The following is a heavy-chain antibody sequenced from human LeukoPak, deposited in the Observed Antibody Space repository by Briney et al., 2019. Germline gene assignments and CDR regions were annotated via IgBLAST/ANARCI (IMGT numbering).Heavy chain of an antibody. J-gene: IGHJ4*02. Sequence: GGSLRLSCAASGFTFSSYAMSWVRQAPGKGLEWVSAISGSGGSTYYADSVKGRFTISRDNSKNTLYLQMNSLRAEDTAVYYCAKGPYYDFWTPGDYWGQGTLVTVFS. CDR3: AKGPYYDFWTPGDY. D-gene: IGHD3-3*01. CDR1: GFTFSSYA. V-gene: IGHV3-23*01. CDR2: ISGSGGST.